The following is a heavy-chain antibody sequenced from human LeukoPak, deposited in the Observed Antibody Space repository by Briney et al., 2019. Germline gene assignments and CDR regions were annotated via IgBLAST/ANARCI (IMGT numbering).Heavy chain of an antibody. CDR1: GGSISSYY. CDR3: ARVGGTNYYYYGMDV. D-gene: IGHD2-2*01. Sequence: SETLSLTCTVSGGSISSYYWSWIRQPPGKGLEWIGYIYDSGSTSYNPSLKSRVTISVDTSKNQFSLKLSSVTAADTAVYYCARVGGTNYYYYGMDVGGQGTTVTVSS. V-gene: IGHV4-59*01. J-gene: IGHJ6*02. CDR2: IYDSGST.